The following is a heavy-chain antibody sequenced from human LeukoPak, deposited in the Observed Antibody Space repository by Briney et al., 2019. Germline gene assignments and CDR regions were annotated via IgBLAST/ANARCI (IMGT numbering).Heavy chain of an antibody. CDR3: AKDIVGGGHDY. CDR1: GFTFSSYS. D-gene: IGHD2-15*01. V-gene: IGHV3-7*01. J-gene: IGHJ4*02. CDR2: IQEDGKKE. Sequence: GGSLRLSCAASGFTFSSYSMNWVRQAPGKGLEWVANIQEDGKKENYVDSVRGRFTISRDNAKNSNYLQMNSLRVEDTAVYYCAKDIVGGGHDYWVQGSVVIVSS.